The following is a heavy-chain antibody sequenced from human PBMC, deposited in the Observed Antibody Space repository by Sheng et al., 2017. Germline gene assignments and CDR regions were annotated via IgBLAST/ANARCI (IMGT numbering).Heavy chain of an antibody. CDR3: AKAHQTSSSGYGFGRQNGFDY. V-gene: IGHV3-23*04. CDR1: GFTFSNYA. D-gene: IGHD3-22*01. CDR2: ISGSGGST. Sequence: EVQLVESGGGLVQPGGSLRLSCAASGFTFSNYAINWVRQAPGKGLEWVSSISGSGGSTYYADSVRGRFTISRDNSKNTLFLQMDSLRAEDTALYYCAKAHQTSSSGYGFGRQNGFDYWGQGTLVTVSS. J-gene: IGHJ4*02.